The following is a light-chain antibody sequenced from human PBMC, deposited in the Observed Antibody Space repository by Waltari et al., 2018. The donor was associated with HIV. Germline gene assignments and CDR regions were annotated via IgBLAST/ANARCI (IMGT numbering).Light chain of an antibody. V-gene: IGKV1-39*01. J-gene: IGKJ2*01. Sequence: DIQMTQSPSSVSASVGDRVTITCRASHSIGNSLNWYQQKPEKAPDLLIYGASTLQSGVPSRFSGSGSGIDFTLTIGSLQPEDFATYYCQQSYSLPYTFGQGAKLEIK. CDR1: HSIGNS. CDR3: QQSYSLPYT. CDR2: GAS.